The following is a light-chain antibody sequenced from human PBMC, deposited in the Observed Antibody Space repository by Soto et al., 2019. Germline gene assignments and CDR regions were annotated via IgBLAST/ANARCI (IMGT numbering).Light chain of an antibody. CDR3: AAWDDSLSGYV. CDR2: RNN. Sequence: QSVLTQPPSASGTPGQRVTISCSGSSSNIGGYYVSWYQQLPGTAPKVLIYRNNQRPSGVPDRFSGSKSGTSASLAISGLRSEDEADYYCAAWDDSLSGYVFGTGTKVTVL. V-gene: IGLV1-47*01. J-gene: IGLJ1*01. CDR1: SSNIGGYY.